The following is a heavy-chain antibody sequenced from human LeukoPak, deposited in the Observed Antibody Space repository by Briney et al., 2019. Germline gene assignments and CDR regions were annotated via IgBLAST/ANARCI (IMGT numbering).Heavy chain of an antibody. D-gene: IGHD6-13*01. CDR2: IYYSGNT. J-gene: IGHJ4*02. CDR1: GGSSSSYY. V-gene: IGHV4-59*01. Sequence: SDTLSLTCTISGGSSSSYYWSWIRQPPGKGLESIGYIYYSGNTNYNPSLKTRVTISVDTSKNQFSLKLSSVTAADTAVYYCARAGSWKLNFDYWGQGTLVTVSS. CDR3: ARAGSWKLNFDY.